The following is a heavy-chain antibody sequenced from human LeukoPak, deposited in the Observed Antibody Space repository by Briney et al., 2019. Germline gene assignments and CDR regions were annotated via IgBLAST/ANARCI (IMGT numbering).Heavy chain of an antibody. CDR2: ISNSGSPK. CDR3: ARDVEAGTDN. CDR1: GFTFSDYY. Sequence: GGSLRLSCAASGFTFSDYYMSWVRRAPGKGLEWVSYISNSGSPKYYADSVKGRFTISRDNAKNSLFLQMNSLRAEDTAVYYCARDVEAGTDNWGQGTLVTVPS. J-gene: IGHJ4*02. D-gene: IGHD6-13*01. V-gene: IGHV3-11*01.